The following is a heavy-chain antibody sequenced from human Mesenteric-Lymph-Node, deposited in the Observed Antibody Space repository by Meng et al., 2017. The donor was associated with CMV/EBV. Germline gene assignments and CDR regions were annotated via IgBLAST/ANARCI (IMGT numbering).Heavy chain of an antibody. J-gene: IGHJ6*02. V-gene: IGHV4-59*01. CDR2: IYYGGST. D-gene: IGHD1-1*01. Sequence: SETLSLTCTVSSASIRSYYWSWIRQPPGEGLEWIGYIYYGGSTSYNPSLMSRVTISADTSKNQVSLKLRFVTAADTAVYYCARFSATGAYYVGMDVWGQGTTVTVSS. CDR1: SASIRSYY. CDR3: ARFSATGAYYVGMDV.